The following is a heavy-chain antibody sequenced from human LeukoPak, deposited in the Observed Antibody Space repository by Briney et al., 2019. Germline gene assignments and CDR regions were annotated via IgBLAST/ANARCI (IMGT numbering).Heavy chain of an antibody. V-gene: IGHV3-48*01. CDR3: ARDYKYAFDN. J-gene: IGHJ4*02. CDR2: IGIDSGNT. Sequence: GGSLRLSCAASGFTFSDYSMNWVRQAPGKGLEWISYIGIDSGNTNYADSVKGRFTNSGDKAKNSLYLQMNSLRVEDTAVYYCARDYKYAFDNWGQGTLVTVSS. D-gene: IGHD5-24*01. CDR1: GFTFSDYS.